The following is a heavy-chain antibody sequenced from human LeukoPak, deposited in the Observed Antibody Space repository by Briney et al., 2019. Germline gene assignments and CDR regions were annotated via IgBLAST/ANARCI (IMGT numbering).Heavy chain of an antibody. V-gene: IGHV4-39*07. D-gene: IGHD6-19*01. CDR2: IYYSGST. CDR3: ARDQLIAVDKSFDP. J-gene: IGHJ5*02. Sequence: SETLSLTCTVSGGSISSSSYYWGWIRQPPGKGLEWIGSIYYSGSTYYNPSLKSRVTISVDTSKNQFSLKLSSVTAADTAVYYCARDQLIAVDKSFDPWGQGTLVTVSS. CDR1: GGSISSSSYY.